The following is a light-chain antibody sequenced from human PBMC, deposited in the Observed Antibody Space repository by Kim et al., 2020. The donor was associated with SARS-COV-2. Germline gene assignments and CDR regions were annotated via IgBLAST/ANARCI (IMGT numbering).Light chain of an antibody. Sequence: PGQSATLSCRASQSLTTGVAWYQRKPGQPPRLLIYDGSTRATGVPARFSGSGSGTEFTLTIYSLMSEDFGVYYCQQYNNWPPTYTFGQGTKLEI. V-gene: IGKV3-15*01. CDR3: QQYNNWPPTYT. CDR2: DGS. J-gene: IGKJ2*01. CDR1: QSLTTG.